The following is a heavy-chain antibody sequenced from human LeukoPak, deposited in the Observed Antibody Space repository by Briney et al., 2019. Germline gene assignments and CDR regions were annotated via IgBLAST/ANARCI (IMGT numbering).Heavy chain of an antibody. Sequence: PGGSLRLSCATSGFTVISHDMNWVRQAPGKGLEWVSVIYSDDSTFYADSVKGRFTISRDNSKNSLYLQMNNLRAEDTAVYYCARVQSSALPRWYWGQGTRVTVSS. D-gene: IGHD3-22*01. J-gene: IGHJ4*02. CDR2: IYSDDST. CDR1: GFTVISHD. V-gene: IGHV3-66*01. CDR3: ARVQSSALPRWY.